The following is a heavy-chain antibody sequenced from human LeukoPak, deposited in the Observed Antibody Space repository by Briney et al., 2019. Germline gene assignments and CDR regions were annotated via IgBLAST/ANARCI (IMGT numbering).Heavy chain of an antibody. CDR2: IYYDGTT. D-gene: IGHD3-10*01. CDR1: GGSISSRPYC. J-gene: IGHJ4*02. CDR3: ARGFGPFDY. V-gene: IGHV4-39*07. Sequence: SETLSLTCTVSGGSISSRPYCWGWIRQPPGKGLEWIGTIYYDGTTYYNPSLKSRVTISIDTSKNQFSLNLSSVTAADTAVFYCARGFGPFDYWGQGTLVTVTS.